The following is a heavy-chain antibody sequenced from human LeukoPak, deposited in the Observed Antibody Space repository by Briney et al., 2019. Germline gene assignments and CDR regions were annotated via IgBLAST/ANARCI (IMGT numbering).Heavy chain of an antibody. V-gene: IGHV1-24*01. CDR3: ATSGRWRGSYYGFDY. J-gene: IGHJ4*02. D-gene: IGHD1-26*01. Sequence: PSVKVSCKVSGYTLTELSMHWVRQAPGKGLEWMGGFDPEDGESIYAQKFQGRVTMTEDTSTDTAYMELSSLRSEDTAVYYCATSGRWRGSYYGFDYWGQGTLVTVSS. CDR2: FDPEDGES. CDR1: GYTLTELS.